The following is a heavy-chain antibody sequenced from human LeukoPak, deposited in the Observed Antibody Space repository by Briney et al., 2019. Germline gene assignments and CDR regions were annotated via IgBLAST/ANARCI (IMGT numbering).Heavy chain of an antibody. CDR1: GFTTSSYW. V-gene: IGHV3-7*01. Sequence: GGSLRLSCAASGFTTSSYWMSWVRQAPGKGLEWVANIKEDGSIIFYVDSVKGRFTISRDNAKNSLYLQMNSLRDGDTAVYYCARDTDWAFDYWGQGTLVTVSS. J-gene: IGHJ4*02. CDR2: IKEDGSII. D-gene: IGHD3-9*01. CDR3: ARDTDWAFDY.